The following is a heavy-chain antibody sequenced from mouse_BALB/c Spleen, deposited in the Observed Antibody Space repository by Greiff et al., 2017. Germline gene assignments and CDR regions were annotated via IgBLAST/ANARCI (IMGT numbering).Heavy chain of an antibody. J-gene: IGHJ4*01. CDR1: GFTFSSYA. CDR2: ISSGGST. V-gene: IGHV5-6-5*01. CDR3: ARGRRDGYFYAMDY. Sequence: EVKLEESGGGLVKPGGSLKLSCAASGFTFSSYAMSWVRQTPEKRLEWVASISSGGSTYYPDSVKGRFTISRDNARNILYLQMSSLRSEDTAMYYCARGRRDGYFYAMDYWGQGTSVTVSS. D-gene: IGHD2-3*01.